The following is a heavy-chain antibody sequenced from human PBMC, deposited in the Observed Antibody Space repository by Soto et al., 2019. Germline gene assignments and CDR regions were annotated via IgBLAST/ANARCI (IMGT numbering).Heavy chain of an antibody. V-gene: IGHV1-8*01. D-gene: IGHD2-2*01. CDR1: GDTFTSYD. CDR2: MNPNSGNT. Sequence: ASVKVSCKASGDTFTSYDINWVRQATGQGREWMGWMNPNSGNTGYAQKFQGRVTMTRNTSISTAYMELSSLRSEDTAVYYCARIPAANFFRHYYYYMDVWGKGTTVTVS. J-gene: IGHJ6*03. CDR3: ARIPAANFFRHYYYYMDV.